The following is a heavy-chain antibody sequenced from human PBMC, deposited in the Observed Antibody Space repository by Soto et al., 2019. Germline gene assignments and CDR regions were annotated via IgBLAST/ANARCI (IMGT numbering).Heavy chain of an antibody. CDR3: SRSLDS. J-gene: IGHJ4*02. CDR2: ISPDGSEK. V-gene: IGHV3-7*01. CDR1: GFTFSSFW. Sequence: PGGSLRLSCAASGFTFSSFWMDWVRQAPGKGLEWVANISPDGSEKRYVDSVKGRFTISRDNTKNSLHLQMSSLTAEDPALYYCSRSLDSWGQGTRVTVSS.